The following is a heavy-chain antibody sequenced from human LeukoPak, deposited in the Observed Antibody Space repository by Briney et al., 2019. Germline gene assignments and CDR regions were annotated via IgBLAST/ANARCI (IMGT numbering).Heavy chain of an antibody. CDR1: GFSLYSSGVG. Sequence: SGHTLLNPTQPLTLTFTFSGFSLYSSGVGVGWIRQPPAKALEWLAVIYWDDDKRYNPSLRSRLTMSKDASKSQVFLVMSNMDPVDTATYYCAHRRPGHLTGWDNSYFDNWGPGTLVTVSS. V-gene: IGHV2-5*02. CDR3: AHRRPGHLTGWDNSYFDN. D-gene: IGHD1/OR15-1a*01. J-gene: IGHJ4*02. CDR2: IYWDDDK.